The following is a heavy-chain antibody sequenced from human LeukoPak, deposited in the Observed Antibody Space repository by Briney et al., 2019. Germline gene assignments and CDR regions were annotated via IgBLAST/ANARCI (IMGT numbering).Heavy chain of an antibody. CDR3: AKAAAYSSGWYYFDF. CDR2: ISGSGGST. V-gene: IGHV3-23*01. D-gene: IGHD6-19*01. CDR1: GFTFSSYA. J-gene: IGHJ4*02. Sequence: GGSLRLSCAASGFTFSSYAMSWVRQAPGKGLEWVSAISGSGGSTYYADSVKGRLTISRDNSKNTLYLQMNSLRAEDTAVYYCAKAAAYSSGWYYFDFWGQGTLVTVSS.